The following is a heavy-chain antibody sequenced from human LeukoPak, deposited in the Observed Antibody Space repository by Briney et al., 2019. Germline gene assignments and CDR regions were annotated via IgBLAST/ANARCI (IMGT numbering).Heavy chain of an antibody. Sequence: PSETLSLTCTVSGGSISNYYWSWIRQPPGKGLEWIGYIYYSGSTNYNPSPKSRVTISVDKSKNQFSLKLSSVTAADTAVYYCARHIIVGATDHYNYGMDVWGQGTTVTVSS. CDR3: ARHIIVGATDHYNYGMDV. D-gene: IGHD1-26*01. J-gene: IGHJ6*02. V-gene: IGHV4-59*08. CDR2: IYYSGST. CDR1: GGSISNYY.